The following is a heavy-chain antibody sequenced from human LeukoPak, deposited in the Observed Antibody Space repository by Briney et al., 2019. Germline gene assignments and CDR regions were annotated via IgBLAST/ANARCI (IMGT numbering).Heavy chain of an antibody. CDR3: TTDGYEPDAFDI. Sequence: WIRQPPGKGLEWVGRIKSKTDGGTTDYAAPVKGRFTISRDDSKNTLYLQMNSLKTEDTAVYYCTTDGYEPDAFDIWGQGTMVTVSS. V-gene: IGHV3-15*01. CDR2: IKSKTDGGTT. D-gene: IGHD6-13*01. J-gene: IGHJ3*02.